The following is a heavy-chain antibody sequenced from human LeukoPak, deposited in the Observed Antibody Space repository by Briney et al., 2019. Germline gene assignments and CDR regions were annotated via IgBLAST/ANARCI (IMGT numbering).Heavy chain of an antibody. CDR1: GFPFNAYN. J-gene: IGHJ4*02. V-gene: IGHV3-30*02. D-gene: IGHD3-16*02. CDR3: AKDGGRYRFDF. Sequence: GGSLTLSCTAPGFPFNAYNIHWIRQSPGRGLEWVSFIRNDETEIHYADFAKGRFTISRDRSKNSVYLQMNSLRPDDTALYYCAKDGGRYRFDFWGQGTMVTVSS. CDR2: IRNDETEI.